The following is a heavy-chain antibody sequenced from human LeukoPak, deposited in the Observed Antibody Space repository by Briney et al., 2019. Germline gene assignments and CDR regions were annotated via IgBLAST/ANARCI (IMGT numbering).Heavy chain of an antibody. D-gene: IGHD3-9*01. Sequence: ASVKVSCKTSGYTFTGYYMHWVRQAPGQGLEWMGWMNPNSGNTGYAQKFQGRVTMTRNTSISTAYMELSSLRSEDTAVYYCARASLPFYDILTGYGYYYYYMDVWGKGTTVTISS. J-gene: IGHJ6*03. CDR2: MNPNSGNT. V-gene: IGHV1-8*02. CDR1: GYTFTGYY. CDR3: ARASLPFYDILTGYGYYYYYMDV.